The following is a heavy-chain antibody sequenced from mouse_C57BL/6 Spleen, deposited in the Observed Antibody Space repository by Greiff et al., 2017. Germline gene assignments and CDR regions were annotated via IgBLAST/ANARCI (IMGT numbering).Heavy chain of an antibody. CDR3: ARDYGGSYPGAY. D-gene: IGHD1-1*01. V-gene: IGHV1-82*01. CDR2: IYPGDGDT. Sequence: VQLVESGPELVKPGASVKISCKASGYAFSSSWMNWVKQRPGKGLEWIGRIYPGDGDTNYNGKFKGKATLTADKSSSTAYMQLSSLTSEDAAVYVCARDYGGSYPGAYWGQGTLVTVSA. CDR1: GYAFSSSW. J-gene: IGHJ3*01.